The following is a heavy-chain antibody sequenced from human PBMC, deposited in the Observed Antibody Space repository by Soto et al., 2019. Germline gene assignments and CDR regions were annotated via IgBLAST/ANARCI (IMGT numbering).Heavy chain of an antibody. D-gene: IGHD6-13*01. Sequence: GSLRLSRAASGFTFSSYSMNWVRQAPGKGLEWVSYISSSSSTIYYADSVKGRFTISRDNSKNTLYLQMNSLRAEDTAVYYYTKDDSSWYEYFQHWGQGTLVTVSS. CDR3: TKDDSSWYEYFQH. CDR2: ISSSSSTI. CDR1: GFTFSSYS. V-gene: IGHV3-48*01. J-gene: IGHJ1*01.